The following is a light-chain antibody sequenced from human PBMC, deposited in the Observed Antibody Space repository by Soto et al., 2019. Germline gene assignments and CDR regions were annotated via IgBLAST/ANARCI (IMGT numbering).Light chain of an antibody. J-gene: IGLJ1*01. Sequence: QSALTQPRSVSGSPGQSVTISCTGNSSDVGGYDYVSWYQQHPGKAPKLMIYDVSKRPSGVPDRFSGSKSGNTASLTISGVQAEDEADYYCCSYAGSYTYVFGTGTKVTVL. V-gene: IGLV2-11*01. CDR3: CSYAGSYTYV. CDR2: DVS. CDR1: SSDVGGYDY.